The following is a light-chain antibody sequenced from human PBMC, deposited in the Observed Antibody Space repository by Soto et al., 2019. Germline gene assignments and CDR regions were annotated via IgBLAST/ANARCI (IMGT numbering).Light chain of an antibody. CDR3: QQYYSTPRT. J-gene: IGKJ1*01. Sequence: DIVMTRSPDSLAVSLGERATINCKSSQSVLYSSNNKKYLAWYQQKPGQPPKLLIYWASTRESGVPDRFSGSGSGTDFTLTISSLQAEDVAVYYCQQYYSTPRTFGQGTKV. V-gene: IGKV4-1*01. CDR1: QSVLYSSNNKKY. CDR2: WAS.